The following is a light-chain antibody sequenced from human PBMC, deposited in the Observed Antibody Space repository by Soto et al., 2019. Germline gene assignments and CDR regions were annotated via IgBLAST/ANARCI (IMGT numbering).Light chain of an antibody. CDR3: LRDYNYPIT. J-gene: IGKJ5*01. V-gene: IGKV1-6*01. CDR2: AVS. Sequence: AIQMTQSPSSLSASVGDRVTITCRASQDIRNDLGWFQQKPGKAPKLLIYAVSTLESGVPSRFSGSGSGTYFTLTISSLQPEDFATYFCLRDYNYPITFGQGTRLEIK. CDR1: QDIRND.